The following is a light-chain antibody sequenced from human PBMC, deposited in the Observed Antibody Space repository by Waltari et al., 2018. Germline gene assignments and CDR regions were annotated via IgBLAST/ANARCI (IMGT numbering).Light chain of an antibody. CDR1: QSVRSY. J-gene: IGKJ4*01. CDR2: DTS. CDR3: QHRSVWPLT. Sequence: IVLTQSPATLSLFPGERATLSCRASQSVRSYLAWYQQKPGQAPRLLIYDTSYRATGVPVRFSGSGAGTDYTLTISSLEPEDFAVYYCQHRSVWPLTFGGGTKVEMK. V-gene: IGKV3-11*01.